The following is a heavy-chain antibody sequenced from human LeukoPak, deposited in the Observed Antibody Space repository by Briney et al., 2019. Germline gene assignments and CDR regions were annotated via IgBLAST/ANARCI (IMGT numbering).Heavy chain of an antibody. Sequence: PGGSLRLSCAASGFTVSSNYMTWVRQPPGKGLEWIGSIYYSGSTYYNPSLKSRVTISVDTSKNQFSLKLSSVTAADTAVYYCARRPLYDYVWGSYRYATFDYWGQGTLVTVSS. D-gene: IGHD3-16*02. CDR1: GFTVSSNY. V-gene: IGHV4-39*01. J-gene: IGHJ4*02. CDR2: IYYSGST. CDR3: ARRPLYDYVWGSYRYATFDY.